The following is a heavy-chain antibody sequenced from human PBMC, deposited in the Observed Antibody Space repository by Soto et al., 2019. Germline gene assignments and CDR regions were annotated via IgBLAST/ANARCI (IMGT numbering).Heavy chain of an antibody. D-gene: IGHD4-17*01. J-gene: IGHJ5*02. CDR2: IHHSGNT. CDR1: GGSISSDNW. Sequence: QLQLQESGPGLVKPSGTLSLTCVVSGGSISSDNWWSWVRQPPGKGLEWIGEIHHSGNTNYNPSFKSRITISVDKSTNQSSLEVRSVTAADTAIYYCARDGTTVTTRGSWFDPWGQGILVTVSS. CDR3: ARDGTTVTTRGSWFDP. V-gene: IGHV4-4*02.